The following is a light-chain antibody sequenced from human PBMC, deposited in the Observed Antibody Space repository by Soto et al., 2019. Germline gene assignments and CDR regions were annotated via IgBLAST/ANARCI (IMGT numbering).Light chain of an antibody. CDR3: CSYAGGSIYVL. V-gene: IGLV2-23*02. CDR2: EVT. CDR1: SGDVGNFNL. J-gene: IGLJ2*01. Sequence: HSVLTQPASVSGSPGQSITISCTGTSGDVGNFNLVSWYQQHPGKAPNLIIFEVTKRPSGVSNRFSGSKSGNTASLTISGLQAEDAADYYCCSYAGGSIYVLFGGGTKLTVL.